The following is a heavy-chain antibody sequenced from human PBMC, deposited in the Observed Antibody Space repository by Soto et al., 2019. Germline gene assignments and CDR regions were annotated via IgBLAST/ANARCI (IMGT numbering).Heavy chain of an antibody. CDR2: ISGSGGST. CDR1: GFTFSSYA. V-gene: IGHV3-23*01. J-gene: IGHJ6*02. D-gene: IGHD6-13*01. CDR3: AKDLRLGSSWYSYYYYGMDV. Sequence: PGGSLRLSCAASGFTFSSYAMSWVRQAPGEGLEWVSAISGSGGSTYYADSVKGRFTISRDNSKNMLYLQMNSLRAEDTAVYYCAKDLRLGSSWYSYYYYGMDVWGQGTTVTVSS.